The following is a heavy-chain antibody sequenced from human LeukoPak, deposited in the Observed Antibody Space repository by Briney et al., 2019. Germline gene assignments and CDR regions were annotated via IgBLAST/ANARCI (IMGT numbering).Heavy chain of an antibody. V-gene: IGHV3-7*01. CDR1: GFIFSSYW. D-gene: IGHD6-13*01. Sequence: GGSLRLSCAASGFIFSSYWMHWVRQAPGKGLEWVANIKQDGSEKYYVGSVKGRFTISRDNAKNSLYLQMNSLRAEDTAVYYCGAAAGEYYYYYGMDVWGQGTTVTVSS. J-gene: IGHJ6*02. CDR3: GAAAGEYYYYYGMDV. CDR2: IKQDGSEK.